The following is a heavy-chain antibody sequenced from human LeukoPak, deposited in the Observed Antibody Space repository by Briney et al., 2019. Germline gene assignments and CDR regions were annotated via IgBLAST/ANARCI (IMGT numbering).Heavy chain of an antibody. CDR3: ARLYGSGSYYRH. J-gene: IGHJ4*02. CDR2: VNHSGST. D-gene: IGHD3-10*01. CDR1: GRSFSGNY. Sequence: SETLSLTCAVYGRSFSGNYWSWIRQPPGKGLDWIGEVNHSGSTSYNPSLKSRVTISVGTSKNQFSLKLSSVTAADTAVYYCARLYGSGSYYRHWGQGALVTVSS. V-gene: IGHV4-34*01.